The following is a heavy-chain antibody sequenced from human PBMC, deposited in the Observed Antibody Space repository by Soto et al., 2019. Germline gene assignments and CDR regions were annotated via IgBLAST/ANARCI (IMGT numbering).Heavy chain of an antibody. V-gene: IGHV3-30*18. CDR1: GFTFSSYG. CDR2: ISYDGSNK. Sequence: QVQLVASGGGVVQPGRSLRLSCAASGFTFSSYGMHWGRQAPGKGLEWVAVISYDGSNKYYADSVKGRFTISRDNYKKTLYLLLNSRRAEDTAVYYCAKGGPIVRGQSGYSDVWGQGNLVTVSS. CDR3: AKGGPIVRGQSGYSDV. D-gene: IGHD3-10*01. J-gene: IGHJ4*02.